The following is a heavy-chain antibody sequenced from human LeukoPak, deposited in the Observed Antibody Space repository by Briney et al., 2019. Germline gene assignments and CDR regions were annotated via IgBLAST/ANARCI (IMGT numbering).Heavy chain of an antibody. CDR3: AKVDSSGSY. Sequence: GGSLRLPWAAFGFIFRKYSMSWVRQAPGKGLEWVSAISASGGSTYYADSVKGHFTISRDNSKNTLFLQMNSLRAEDTALYSCAKVDSSGSYWGQGTLVTVSS. J-gene: IGHJ4*02. CDR2: ISASGGST. D-gene: IGHD6-25*01. V-gene: IGHV3-23*01. CDR1: GFIFRKYS.